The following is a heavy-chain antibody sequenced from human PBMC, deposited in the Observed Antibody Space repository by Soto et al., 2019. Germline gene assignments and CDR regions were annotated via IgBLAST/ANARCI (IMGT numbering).Heavy chain of an antibody. CDR1: GFTFNSYG. Sequence: PGGSLRLSCAASGFTFNSYGMHWVRQAPGKGLEWVAVIWYDGSDKYYGDSVKGRFTISRDNSKNTLYLQMNSLRADDTAVYYCVRDLWGNSSGYHYLVYWGQGTLVTVSS. CDR3: VRDLWGNSSGYHYLVY. J-gene: IGHJ4*02. D-gene: IGHD3-22*01. V-gene: IGHV3-33*01. CDR2: IWYDGSDK.